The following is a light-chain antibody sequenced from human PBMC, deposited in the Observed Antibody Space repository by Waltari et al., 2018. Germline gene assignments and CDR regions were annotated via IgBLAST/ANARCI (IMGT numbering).Light chain of an antibody. V-gene: IGLV2-8*01. CDR1: SSDVGGYNY. J-gene: IGLJ3*02. CDR2: EVT. Sequence: QSALTQPPSASGSPGQSVPIPCTATSSDVGGYNYVSWYQQYPGRAPKLMIYEVTKRPSGVPDRFSGSKSGNTASLTVSGLQADDEADYYCSSYAGSNNYWVFGGGTTLTVL. CDR3: SSYAGSNNYWV.